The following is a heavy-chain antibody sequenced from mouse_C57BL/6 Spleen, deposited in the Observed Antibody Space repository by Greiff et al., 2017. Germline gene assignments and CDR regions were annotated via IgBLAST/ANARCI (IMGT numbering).Heavy chain of an antibody. V-gene: IGHV1-76*01. CDR1: GYTFTDYY. CDR3: ARETVGIDY. D-gene: IGHD4-1*01. Sequence: VQLQQSGAELVRPGASVKLSCKASGYTFTDYYINWVKQRPGQGLEWIARIYPGSGNTYYNEKFKGKATLTAEKSSSTAYMQLSSLTSEDSAVYFCARETVGIDYWGQGTTLTVSS. CDR2: IYPGSGNT. J-gene: IGHJ2*01.